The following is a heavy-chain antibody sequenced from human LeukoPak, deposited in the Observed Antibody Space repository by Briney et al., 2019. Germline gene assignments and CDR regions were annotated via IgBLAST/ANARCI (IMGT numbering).Heavy chain of an antibody. D-gene: IGHD3-9*01. V-gene: IGHV3-74*01. CDR2: INSDGSST. CDR3: ARAGAPYYDILTGYYPSYYYYGMDV. CDR1: GFTFSDYY. Sequence: PGGSLRLSCTASGFTFSDYYMSWIRRAPGKGLVWVSRINSDGSSTSYADSVKGRFTISRDNAKNTLYLQMNSLRAEDTAAYYCARAGAPYYDILTGYYPSYYYYGMDVWGQGTTVTVSS. J-gene: IGHJ6*02.